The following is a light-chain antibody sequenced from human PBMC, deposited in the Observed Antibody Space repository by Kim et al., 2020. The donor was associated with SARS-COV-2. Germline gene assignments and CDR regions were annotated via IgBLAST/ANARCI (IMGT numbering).Light chain of an antibody. CDR1: SSNIGSNY. CDR3: AAWDDSLV. V-gene: IGLV1-47*01. CDR2: RNN. Sequence: QSVLTQPPSASGTPGQRVTISCSGSSSNIGSNYVYWYQQLPGTAPKLLIYRNNQRHSGVPDRFSGSKSGTSASLAISGLRSEDEADYYCAAWDDSLVFGGGTQLTVL. J-gene: IGLJ2*01.